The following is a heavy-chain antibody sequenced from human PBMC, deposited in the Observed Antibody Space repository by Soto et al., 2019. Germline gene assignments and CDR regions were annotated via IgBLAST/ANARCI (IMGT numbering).Heavy chain of an antibody. V-gene: IGHV4-34*01. D-gene: IGHD2-8*02. CDR2: IYYSGST. CDR3: ARDKITGLFDY. Sequence: SETLSLTCAVYGGSFSGYYWSWIRQPPGKGLEWIGSIYYSGSTNYNPSLKSRVTISVDTSKNQFSLKLTSVTAADTAVYYCARDKITGLFDYWGQGTLVTVSS. J-gene: IGHJ4*02. CDR1: GGSFSGYY.